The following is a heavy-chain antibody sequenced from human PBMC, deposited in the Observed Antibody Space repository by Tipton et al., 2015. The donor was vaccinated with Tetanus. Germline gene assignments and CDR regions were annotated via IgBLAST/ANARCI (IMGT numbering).Heavy chain of an antibody. D-gene: IGHD5-18*01. V-gene: IGHV4-59*01. J-gene: IGHJ4*02. CDR2: IYYSGST. CDR1: GGSISSYY. CDR3: ARGLYSYGYYYFDY. Sequence: TLSLTCTVSGGSISSYYWSWIRQPPGKGLEWIGYIYYSGSTNYNPSLKSRVTISVDTSKNQFSLKLSSVTAADTAVYYCARGLYSYGYYYFDYWGQGTLVTVSS.